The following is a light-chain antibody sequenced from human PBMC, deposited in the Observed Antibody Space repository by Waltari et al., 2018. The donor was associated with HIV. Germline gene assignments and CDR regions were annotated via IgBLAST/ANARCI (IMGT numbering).Light chain of an antibody. J-gene: IGKJ3*01. CDR2: SAT. Sequence: DIQLTQSPSPLSASVGDRVTITCRAGQIIGNYVNRYQQKPGKPPTPLIYSATSLQPGVPPRFSGSGSGTDFALTISSLQPEDFAIYYCEQIYTFPLFTFGPGTKVDIK. V-gene: IGKV1-39*01. CDR1: QIIGNY. CDR3: EQIYTFPLFT.